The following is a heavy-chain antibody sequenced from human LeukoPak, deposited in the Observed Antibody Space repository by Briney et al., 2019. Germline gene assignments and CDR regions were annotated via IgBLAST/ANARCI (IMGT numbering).Heavy chain of an antibody. Sequence: SSETLSLTCAVSGYSISSGYYWGWIRQPPGKGLEWIGSIYHSGSTYYSPSLKSRVTISVDTSKNQFSLKLSSVTAADTAVYYSARAFPYDFWSGYYFGDPWGQGTLVTVSS. CDR2: IYHSGST. J-gene: IGHJ5*02. CDR3: ARAFPYDFWSGYYFGDP. D-gene: IGHD3-3*01. CDR1: GYSISSGYY. V-gene: IGHV4-38-2*01.